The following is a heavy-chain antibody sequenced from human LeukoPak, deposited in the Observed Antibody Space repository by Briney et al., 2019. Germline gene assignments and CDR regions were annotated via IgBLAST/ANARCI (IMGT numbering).Heavy chain of an antibody. J-gene: IGHJ4*02. CDR3: ANSHSNIWYYFDY. CDR2: ISSDGSDK. D-gene: IGHD6-13*01. Sequence: GGSLRLSCAGSGFNFQYAWMTWVRQAPGKGLEWVALISSDGSDKYYADSVKGRFTISRDNSNNTLYLQMNSLRAEDTAVYYCANSHSNIWYYFDYWGQGTLVTVSS. V-gene: IGHV3-30*18. CDR1: GFNFQYAW.